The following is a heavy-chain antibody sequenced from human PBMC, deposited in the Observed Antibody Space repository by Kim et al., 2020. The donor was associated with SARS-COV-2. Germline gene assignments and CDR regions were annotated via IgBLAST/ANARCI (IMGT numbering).Heavy chain of an antibody. V-gene: IGHV5-10-1*01. Sequence: GESLKISCKGSGYSFTSYWISWVRQMPGKGLEWMGRIDPSDSYTNYSPSFQGHVTLSADKSISTAYLQWGSLKASDTAMYYCARLSGFGELLSGHLGPYYYYGMDVWGQGTTVTVSS. CDR3: ARLSGFGELLSGHLGPYYYYGMDV. CDR1: GYSFTSYW. D-gene: IGHD3-10*01. CDR2: IDPSDSYT. J-gene: IGHJ6*02.